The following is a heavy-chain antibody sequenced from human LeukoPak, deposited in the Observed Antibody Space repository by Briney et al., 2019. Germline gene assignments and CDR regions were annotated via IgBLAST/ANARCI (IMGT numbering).Heavy chain of an antibody. Sequence: PSETLSLTCTVSGGSISSYYWSWIRLPPGKGLEWIGYIYYSRSTNYNPSLKSRVTMSVDTSKNQFSLKLSSVTAADTAVYYCARDRYYYGSGSYYFDYWGQGTLVTVSS. D-gene: IGHD3-10*01. J-gene: IGHJ4*02. V-gene: IGHV4-59*12. CDR1: GGSISSYY. CDR3: ARDRYYYGSGSYYFDY. CDR2: IYYSRST.